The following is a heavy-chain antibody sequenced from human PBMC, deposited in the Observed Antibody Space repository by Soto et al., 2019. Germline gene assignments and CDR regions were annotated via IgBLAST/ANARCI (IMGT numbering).Heavy chain of an antibody. V-gene: IGHV3-7*01. CDR3: ARGHSAPDH. CDR2: IMQDGSEK. Sequence: EVQLVESGGGLVQPGGSLRLSCTASGFTFGTYWMSWVRQAPGKGLEWVANIMQDGSEKQYVDSVKGRFTISRDNAKRSLYLQMNGLRAEDTAVYYCARGHSAPDHWGQGTLVTVPS. J-gene: IGHJ4*02. CDR1: GFTFGTYW.